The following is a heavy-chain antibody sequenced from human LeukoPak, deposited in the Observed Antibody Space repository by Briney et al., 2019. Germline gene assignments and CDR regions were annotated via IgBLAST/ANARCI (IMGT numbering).Heavy chain of an antibody. Sequence: GGSLRLSCEASGFTFSSFFMNWVRQAPGKGLEWVSSISGSTTYIYYADSVKGRFTISRDNAKNSLYLQMNSLRAEDTALYYCAREAGEYDYVWGSYRSPSYFDYWGQGTLVTVSS. J-gene: IGHJ4*02. D-gene: IGHD3-16*02. CDR1: GFTFSSFF. CDR2: ISGSTTYI. V-gene: IGHV3-21*04. CDR3: AREAGEYDYVWGSYRSPSYFDY.